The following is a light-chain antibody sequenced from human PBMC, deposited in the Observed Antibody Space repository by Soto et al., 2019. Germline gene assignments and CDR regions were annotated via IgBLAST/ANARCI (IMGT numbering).Light chain of an antibody. CDR2: DAS. CDR3: LQVYSFPRT. J-gene: IGKJ1*01. V-gene: IGKV3-11*01. Sequence: EIVLTHSPATLSLSPGERATLSCWASQRVNRYLFGYQQKPGQAPRLLMYDASKRATGIPARFSGSGSGTEFILTINNLQPEDFASYFCLQVYSFPRTFGLGTKV. CDR1: QRVNRY.